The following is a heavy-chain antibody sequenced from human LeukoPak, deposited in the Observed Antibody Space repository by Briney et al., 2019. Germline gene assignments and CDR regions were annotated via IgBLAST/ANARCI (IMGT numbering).Heavy chain of an antibody. D-gene: IGHD3-10*02. J-gene: IGHJ3*02. CDR2: FDPEDGET. CDR3: ASHDRVPAGAFHI. Sequence: GASVKVSCKVSGYTLTELSMHWVRQAPGKGLEWMGGFDPEDGETIYAQKFQGRVTMTEDTSTDTAYMELSSLSSEDTAVYYCASHDRVPAGAFHIWGQGTMVPVSS. CDR1: GYTLTELS. V-gene: IGHV1-24*01.